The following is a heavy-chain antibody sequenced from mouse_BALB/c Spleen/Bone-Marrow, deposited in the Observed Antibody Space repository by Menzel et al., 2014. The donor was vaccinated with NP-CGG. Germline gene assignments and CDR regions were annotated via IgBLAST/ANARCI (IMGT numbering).Heavy chain of an antibody. D-gene: IGHD2-14*01. CDR1: GFSLTDYG. V-gene: IGHV2-6-5*01. J-gene: IGHJ3*01. CDR2: IWDGGST. CDR3: AKHEDRYDWCAY. Sequence: QVQLKQSGPGLVAPSQSLSITCTVSGFSLTDYGVSWIRQPPGKGLEWLGGIWDGGSTYYNSALKSRLSISKDNSKSQVFLKMNSLQTDDTAMYYCAKHEDRYDWCAYWGQGTLVTVSA.